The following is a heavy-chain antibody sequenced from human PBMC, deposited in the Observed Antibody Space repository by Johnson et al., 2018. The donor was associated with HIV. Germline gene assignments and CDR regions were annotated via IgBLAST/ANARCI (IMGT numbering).Heavy chain of an antibody. V-gene: IGHV3-20*04. CDR2: INWNGGST. CDR3: ATFGGGSFHAFDI. D-gene: IGHD1-26*01. CDR1: GFTFSSYA. J-gene: IGHJ3*02. Sequence: VQLVESGGGVVQPGRSLRLSCAASGFTFSSYAMHWVRQAPGKGLEWVSGINWNGGSTGYADSVKGRFTISRDNAKNSLYLQMNSLRAEDTAVYYCATFGGGSFHAFDIWGQGTMVTVSS.